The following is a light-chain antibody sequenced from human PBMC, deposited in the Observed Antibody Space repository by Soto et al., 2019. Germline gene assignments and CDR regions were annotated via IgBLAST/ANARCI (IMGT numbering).Light chain of an antibody. Sequence: QSALPQPASVSGSPGQSITISCTGTSSDVGGYNYVSWYQQHPGKAPKLMIYDVSNRPSGVSNRFSGSKSGNTASLTISGLQAEDEADYYCNSYTSSSTVVFGGGTKLTVL. V-gene: IGLV2-14*01. CDR1: SSDVGGYNY. CDR2: DVS. J-gene: IGLJ2*01. CDR3: NSYTSSSTVV.